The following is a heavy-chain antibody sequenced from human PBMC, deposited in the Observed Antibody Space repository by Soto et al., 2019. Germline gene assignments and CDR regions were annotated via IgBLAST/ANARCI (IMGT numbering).Heavy chain of an antibody. D-gene: IGHD2-15*01. CDR2: IYPGNSDT. J-gene: IGHJ3*02. CDR1: GDGFSIHW. CDR3: ASDSHCGGGNCRMGGFDR. V-gene: IGHV5-51*01. Sequence: GESLKISCKASGDGFSIHWVAWLRQMPGKGLEWVGIIYPGNSDTMYSPSFQVQVTISADTALSTTYLQWDTLKPSDTAMYFCASDSHCGGGNCRMGGFDRWGQGTMVTVSS.